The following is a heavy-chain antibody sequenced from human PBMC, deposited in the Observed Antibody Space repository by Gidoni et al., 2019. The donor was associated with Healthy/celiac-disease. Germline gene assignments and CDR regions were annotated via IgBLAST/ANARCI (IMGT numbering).Heavy chain of an antibody. Sequence: EVQLVESGGGLVNPGGSLRLSCAASGFTFSSYSMNWVRQAPGKGLEWVSSISSSSSYIYYADSVKGRFTISRDNAKNSLYLQMNSLRAEDTAVYYCASPYCSGGSCYPEYFQHWGQGTLVTVSS. CDR3: ASPYCSGGSCYPEYFQH. D-gene: IGHD2-15*01. CDR2: ISSSSSYI. V-gene: IGHV3-21*01. J-gene: IGHJ1*01. CDR1: GFTFSSYS.